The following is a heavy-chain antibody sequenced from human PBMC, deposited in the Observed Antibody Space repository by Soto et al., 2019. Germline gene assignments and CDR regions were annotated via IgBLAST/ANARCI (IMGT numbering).Heavy chain of an antibody. V-gene: IGHV1-69*01. D-gene: IGHD4-17*01. Sequence: QVQLVQSGAEVKKPGSSVKVSCKASGGGFSTYAITWVRQAPGQGLEWMGGITPIFDTTNYAQKFQGRVTITADESTTTVHMELTSLTSEDTAVDYCATGGTTVTSRFDYWGQGTLVTVSS. CDR1: GGGFSTYA. CDR3: ATGGTTVTSRFDY. J-gene: IGHJ4*02. CDR2: ITPIFDTT.